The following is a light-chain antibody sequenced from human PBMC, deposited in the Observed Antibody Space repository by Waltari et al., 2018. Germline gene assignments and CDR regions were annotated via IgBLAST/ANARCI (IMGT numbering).Light chain of an antibody. CDR3: QQYSSFPFT. CDR1: QSISSW. Sequence: DIQMTQSPSTLSAFVGDRVTITCRASQSISSWLAWYQQKPGKASNLLIYKASSLETGVPSRFSASGSGTDFTLTISSLQPDDFATYYCQQYSSFPFTFGPGTKVDIK. CDR2: KAS. J-gene: IGKJ3*01. V-gene: IGKV1-5*03.